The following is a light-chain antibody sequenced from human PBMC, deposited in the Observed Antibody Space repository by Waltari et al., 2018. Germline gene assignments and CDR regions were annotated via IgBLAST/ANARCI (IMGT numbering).Light chain of an antibody. V-gene: IGKV1-39*01. J-gene: IGKJ5*01. CDR2: AAS. Sequence: DIQMTQSPSSLSASVGDRVTITCRASQSISSYLNWYQQKPEKAPKLLIYAASSLQSGVPSRFSGSGSGTDFTLTISSLQPEDFATYYCQQSYSTEITFGQGTRLEIK. CDR3: QQSYSTEIT. CDR1: QSISSY.